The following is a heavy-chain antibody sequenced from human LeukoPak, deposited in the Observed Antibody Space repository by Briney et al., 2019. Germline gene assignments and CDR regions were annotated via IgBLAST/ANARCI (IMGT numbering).Heavy chain of an antibody. CDR1: GFMFSSYE. CDR3: AKDYYGSSTPL. D-gene: IGHD6-6*01. CDR2: ISSSGSTR. V-gene: IGHV3-48*03. J-gene: IGHJ4*02. Sequence: GGSLRLSCAASGFMFSSYEMNRVRQAPGKGLEWVSYISSSGSTRYYADSVKGRFTISRDNAKNSLYLQMNSLRAEDTAVYYCAKDYYGSSTPLWGQGTLVTVSS.